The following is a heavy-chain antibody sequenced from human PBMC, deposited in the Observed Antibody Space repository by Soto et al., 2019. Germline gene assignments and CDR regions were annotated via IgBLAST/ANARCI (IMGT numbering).Heavy chain of an antibody. CDR3: ARDGGGYCSGDNCYHYYYGMDV. Sequence: PSETLSLTCAVSGGSISSGGYSWSWIRQPPGKGLEWIGYVYYSGSTNYNPSLKSRVTISVDTSKNQFSLKLNSVTAADTAVYYCARDGGGYCSGDNCYHYYYGMDVWGQGTTVTVSS. CDR2: VYYSGST. D-gene: IGHD2-15*01. V-gene: IGHV4-61*08. J-gene: IGHJ6*02. CDR1: GGSISSGGYS.